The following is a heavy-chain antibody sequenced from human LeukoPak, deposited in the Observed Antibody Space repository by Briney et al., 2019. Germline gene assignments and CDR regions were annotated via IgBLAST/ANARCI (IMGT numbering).Heavy chain of an antibody. J-gene: IGHJ4*02. Sequence: ASVKVSCKASGYTFTSYGISWVRQAPGQGLEWMGWISAYNGNTNYAQKLQGRVIMTTDTSTSTAYMELRSLRSDDTAVYYCAREPGSFFYDSSGYYCFDYWGQGTLVTVSS. D-gene: IGHD3-22*01. CDR2: ISAYNGNT. CDR1: GYTFTSYG. V-gene: IGHV1-18*01. CDR3: AREPGSFFYDSSGYYCFDY.